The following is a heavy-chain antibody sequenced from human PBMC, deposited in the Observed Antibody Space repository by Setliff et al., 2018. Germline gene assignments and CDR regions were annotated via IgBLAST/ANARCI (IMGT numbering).Heavy chain of an antibody. V-gene: IGHV4-38-2*01. CDR1: GASINCGHY. CDR3: ATPGRDDLDSPFEPFDI. D-gene: IGHD3-3*01. J-gene: IGHJ3*02. CDR2: IYHRGRK. Sequence: SETLSLTCAVSGASINCGHYWGWIRQPPGKGLEWIATIYHRGRKYYNPSLQSRVSVSLDTSKNHFSLRLTSMTAADTAVYYCATPGRDDLDSPFEPFDIWGQGTMVTVSS.